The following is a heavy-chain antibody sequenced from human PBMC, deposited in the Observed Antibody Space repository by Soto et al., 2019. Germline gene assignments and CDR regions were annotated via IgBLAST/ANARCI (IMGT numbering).Heavy chain of an antibody. CDR1: GFTFSSYG. CDR2: IWYDGSNK. D-gene: IGHD4-17*01. CDR3: ARDHDYGGNSGRIGYYYYGMDV. Sequence: GGSLRLSCAASGFTFSSYGMHWVRQAPGKGLEWVAVIWYDGSNKYYADSVKGRFTISRDNSKNTLYLQRNSLRAEDTAVYYCARDHDYGGNSGRIGYYYYGMDVWGQGTTVTVSS. V-gene: IGHV3-33*01. J-gene: IGHJ6*02.